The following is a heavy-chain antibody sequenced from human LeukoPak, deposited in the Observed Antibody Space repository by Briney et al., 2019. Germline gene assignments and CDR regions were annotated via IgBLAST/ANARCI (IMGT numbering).Heavy chain of an antibody. J-gene: IGHJ2*01. D-gene: IGHD1-26*01. CDR1: GFTFSSYA. CDR2: ISSSSSYI. CDR3: ARVVGAGYFDL. Sequence: GGSLRLSCAVSGFTFSSYAMSWVRQAPGKGLEWVSSISSSSSYIYYADSVKGRFTISRDNAKNSLYLQMNSLRAEDTAVYYCARVVGAGYFDLWGRGTLVTVSS. V-gene: IGHV3-21*01.